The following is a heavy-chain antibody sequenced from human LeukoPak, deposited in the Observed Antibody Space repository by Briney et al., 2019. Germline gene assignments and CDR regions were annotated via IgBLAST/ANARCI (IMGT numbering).Heavy chain of an antibody. Sequence: ASVKVSCKASGYTFTGYYMHWVRQAPGQGLEWMGWINPNSGGTNYAQKFQGRVTMTRDTSISTAYMELSRLRSDDTAVYYCARGQYYYDSSGAGGYFDYWGQGTLVTVSS. CDR2: INPNSGGT. CDR3: ARGQYYYDSSGAGGYFDY. J-gene: IGHJ4*02. D-gene: IGHD3-22*01. V-gene: IGHV1-2*02. CDR1: GYTFTGYY.